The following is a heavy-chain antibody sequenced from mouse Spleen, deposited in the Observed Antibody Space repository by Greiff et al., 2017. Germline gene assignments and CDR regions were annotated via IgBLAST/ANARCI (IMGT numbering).Heavy chain of an antibody. D-gene: IGHD2-3*01. CDR1: GFTFSSYY. J-gene: IGHJ4*01. CDR2: ISSGGGST. CDR3: ARNFYDLYAMDY. Sequence: EVQLVESGGGLVKLGGSLKLSCAASGFTFSSYYMSWVRQTPEKRLEWVATISSGGGSTYYPDSVKGRFTISRDNAKNTLYLQMSSLNSEDTAVYYCARNFYDLYAMDYWGQGTSVTVSS. V-gene: IGHV5-12-1*01.